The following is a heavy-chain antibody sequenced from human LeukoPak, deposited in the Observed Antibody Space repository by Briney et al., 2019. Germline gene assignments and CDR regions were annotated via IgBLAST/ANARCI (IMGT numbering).Heavy chain of an antibody. CDR2: IIPIFGTA. D-gene: IGHD6-13*01. CDR1: GGTFSSYA. CDR3: ARESSSHYNAIDY. J-gene: IGHJ4*02. V-gene: IGHV1-69*05. Sequence: GASVTVSCTASGGTFSSYAISWVRQAPGQGLEWMGGIIPIFGTANYAQKFQGRVTITTDESTSTAYMELSSLRSEDTAVYYCARESSSHYNAIDYWGQGTLVTVSS.